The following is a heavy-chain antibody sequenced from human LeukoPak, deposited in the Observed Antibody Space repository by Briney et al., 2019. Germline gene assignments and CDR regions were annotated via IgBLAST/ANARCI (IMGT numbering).Heavy chain of an antibody. Sequence: PSQTLSLTCTVSGGSISSRGFFWAWLRQPPGKGPEWIGSVYYSGATYYNSSLKSRVTISVDTSKNHFSLKLISVTAADTAVYYCARLSCSDTICPTLPYNHFDPWGQGTLVTVSS. CDR1: GGSISSRGFF. CDR3: ARLSCSDTICPTLPYNHFDP. CDR2: VYYSGAT. D-gene: IGHD2-15*01. J-gene: IGHJ5*02. V-gene: IGHV4-39*01.